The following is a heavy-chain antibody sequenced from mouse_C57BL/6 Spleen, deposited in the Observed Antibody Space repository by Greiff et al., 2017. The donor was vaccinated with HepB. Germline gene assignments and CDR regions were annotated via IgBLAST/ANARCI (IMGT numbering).Heavy chain of an antibody. Sequence: VQLQQSGAELVRPGASVKLSCTASGFNIKDYYMHWVKQRPEQGLEWIGRIDPEDGDTEYAPKFQGKATMTADTSANTAYLQLSSLTSEDTAVYYCTTDDYGSSDRYYFDYWGQGTTLTVSS. J-gene: IGHJ2*01. D-gene: IGHD1-1*01. CDR1: GFNIKDYY. CDR3: TTDDYGSSDRYYFDY. CDR2: IDPEDGDT. V-gene: IGHV14-1*01.